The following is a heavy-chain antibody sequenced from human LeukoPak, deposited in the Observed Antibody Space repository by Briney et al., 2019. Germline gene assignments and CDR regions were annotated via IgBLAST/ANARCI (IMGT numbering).Heavy chain of an antibody. Sequence: WASVKVSCKASGGTFSSYAISWVRQAPGQGLERMGGIIPIFGTANYAHKFQGRVTITADKSTSTAYMELSSLRSEDTAVYYCARVIAVAQAFDIWGQGTMVTVSS. CDR1: GGTFSSYA. D-gene: IGHD6-19*01. V-gene: IGHV1-69*06. CDR3: ARVIAVAQAFDI. J-gene: IGHJ3*02. CDR2: IIPIFGTA.